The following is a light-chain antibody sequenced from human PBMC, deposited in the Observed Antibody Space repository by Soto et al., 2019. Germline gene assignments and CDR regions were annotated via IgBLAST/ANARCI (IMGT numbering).Light chain of an antibody. CDR1: SSDVGSYNR. Sequence: QSALTQPPSVSGSPGQSVTISCTGTSSDVGSYNRVSWYQQPPGTAPKLMIYEVSNRPSGVPDRFSGSKSGNTASLTISGIQGEDEASQYRTSYTSSNTFVFGTGTKLTVL. V-gene: IGLV2-18*02. J-gene: IGLJ1*01. CDR2: EVS. CDR3: TSYTSSNTFV.